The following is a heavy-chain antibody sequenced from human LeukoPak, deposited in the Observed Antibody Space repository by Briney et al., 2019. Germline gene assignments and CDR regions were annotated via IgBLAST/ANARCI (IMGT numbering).Heavy chain of an antibody. J-gene: IGHJ2*01. CDR3: ARDLGLSLGDYVGHFDL. Sequence: PSETLSLTCTVSGGSISSGGYYWSWIRQHPGKGLEWIGYIYYSGSTYYNPSLKSRVTISVDTSKNQFSLKLSSVTAADAAVYYCARDLGLSLGDYVGHFDLWGRGTLVTVSS. CDR2: IYYSGST. CDR1: GGSISSGGYY. V-gene: IGHV4-31*03. D-gene: IGHD4-17*01.